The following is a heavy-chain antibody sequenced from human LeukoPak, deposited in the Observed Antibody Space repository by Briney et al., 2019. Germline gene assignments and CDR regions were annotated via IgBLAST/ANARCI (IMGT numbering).Heavy chain of an antibody. D-gene: IGHD3-10*01. J-gene: IGHJ4*01. CDR2: ISGSGGST. CDR3: TRLSAMLRGPEPIYYFDS. V-gene: IGHV3-23*01. Sequence: PGGSLRLSCAASGFTFSSYGMSWVRQAPGKGLEWVSAISGSGGSTYYADSVKGRFTISRDNSKNTPYLQMNSLRVEDTAMYYCTRLSAMLRGPEPIYYFDSWGQGTLVTVSS. CDR1: GFTFSSYG.